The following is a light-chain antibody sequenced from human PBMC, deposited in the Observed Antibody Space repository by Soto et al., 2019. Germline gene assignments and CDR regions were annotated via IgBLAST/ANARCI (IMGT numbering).Light chain of an antibody. Sequence: EVVLTQSPGTLSLSPGGRATLSCRASQSVSRRLACYQQRPGQSPRLLISVASMRASGVPVRFIGSGSGTDFPLTITRLEPEDFAVYFCQTVDKWPLFGQGTRLEIK. V-gene: IGKV3-11*01. J-gene: IGKJ5*01. CDR3: QTVDKWPL. CDR2: VAS. CDR1: QSVSRR.